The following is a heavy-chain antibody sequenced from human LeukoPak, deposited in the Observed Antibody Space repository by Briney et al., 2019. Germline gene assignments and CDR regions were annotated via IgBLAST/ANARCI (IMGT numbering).Heavy chain of an antibody. CDR2: IGTAGDT. V-gene: IGHV3-13*01. Sequence: PGGSLRLPCAASGFTFSSYDMHWVRQATGKGLEWVSAIGTAGDTYYPGSVKGRFTISRENAKNSLYLQMNSLRAGDTAVYYCARADCSSTSCYYAYWGQGTLVTVSS. CDR3: ARADCSSTSCYYAY. J-gene: IGHJ4*02. D-gene: IGHD2-2*01. CDR1: GFTFSSYD.